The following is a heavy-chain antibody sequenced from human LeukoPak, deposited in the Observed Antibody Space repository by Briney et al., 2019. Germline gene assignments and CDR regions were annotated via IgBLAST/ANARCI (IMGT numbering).Heavy chain of an antibody. V-gene: IGHV4-39*01. CDR2: IYSSGST. J-gene: IGHJ4*02. D-gene: IGHD1-26*01. CDR3: AKSGGYGLIDY. CDR1: GASISGSGYY. Sequence: SETLSLTCTVSGASISGSGYYWGWIRQPPGKGLEWIGSIYSSGSTYYNASLQSRVTISIETSKNQISLRLNSVTAADTAMYYCAKSGGYGLIDYWGQGTLVTVSS.